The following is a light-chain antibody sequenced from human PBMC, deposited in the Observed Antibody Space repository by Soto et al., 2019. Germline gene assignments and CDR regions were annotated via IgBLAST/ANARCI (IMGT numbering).Light chain of an antibody. CDR1: SSDVGGYNY. J-gene: IGLJ1*01. CDR2: GVN. Sequence: QSALTQPPSASGSPGQSVTISCTGTSSDVGGYNYVSWYQQHPGKAPQLVIYGVNKRASGVPDRFSGSKSGNTASLTVSGLQAEDEADYYCSSYAGRNLLYVSGTGTRVTVL. V-gene: IGLV2-8*01. CDR3: SSYAGRNLLYV.